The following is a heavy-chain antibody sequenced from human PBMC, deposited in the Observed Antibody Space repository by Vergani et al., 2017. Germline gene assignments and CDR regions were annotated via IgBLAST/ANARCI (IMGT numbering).Heavy chain of an antibody. V-gene: IGHV3-43*01. CDR1: GFTFDDYT. CDR2: ISWDGGST. Sequence: EVQLVESGGVVVQPGGSLRLSCAASGFTFDDYTMHWVRQAPGKGLEWVSLISWDGGSTYYADSVKGRFTISRDNSKNSLYLQMNSLRAEDTAVYYCAKYLAARREGVKYYYYGMDVWGQGTTVTVSS. D-gene: IGHD6-6*01. CDR3: AKYLAARREGVKYYYYGMDV. J-gene: IGHJ6*02.